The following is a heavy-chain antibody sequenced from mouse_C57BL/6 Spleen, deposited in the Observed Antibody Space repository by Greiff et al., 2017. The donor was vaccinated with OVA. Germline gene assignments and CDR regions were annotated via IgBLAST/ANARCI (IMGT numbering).Heavy chain of an antibody. CDR2: IYPGDGDT. CDR1: GYAFSSSW. Sequence: QVQLQQSGPELVKPGASVKISCKASGYAFSSSWMNWVKQRPGTGLEWIGRIYPGDGDTNYNGKFKGKATLTADKSSSTAYMQLSSLTSEDSAVYFCAREEVLGYYFDYWGQGTTLTVSS. CDR3: AREEVLGYYFDY. J-gene: IGHJ2*01. D-gene: IGHD1-1*01. V-gene: IGHV1-82*01.